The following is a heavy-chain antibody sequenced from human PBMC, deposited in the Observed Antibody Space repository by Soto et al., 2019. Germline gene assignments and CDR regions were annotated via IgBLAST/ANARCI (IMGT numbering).Heavy chain of an antibody. CDR3: AREHLYYYASSGELDKPFDY. V-gene: IGHV1-18*01. Sequence: ASVKVSCKASGYTFTSYGISWVRQAPGQGLEWMGWISAYNGNTNYAQKLQGRVTMTTDTSTSTAYMELRSLRSDDTAVYYCAREHLYYYASSGELDKPFDYWGQGTLVTVSS. J-gene: IGHJ4*02. D-gene: IGHD3-22*01. CDR2: ISAYNGNT. CDR1: GYTFTSYG.